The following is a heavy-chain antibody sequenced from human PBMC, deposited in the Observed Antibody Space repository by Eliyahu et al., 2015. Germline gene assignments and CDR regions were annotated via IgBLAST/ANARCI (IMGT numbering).Heavy chain of an antibody. V-gene: IGHV1-18*01. J-gene: IGHJ5*02. CDR2: ISAYNGNT. CDR1: GYTFTSYG. CDR3: ARDRYYDSSGYYYRYWFDP. D-gene: IGHD3-22*01. Sequence: QVQLVQSGAEVKKPGASVKVSCTASGYTFTSYGISWVRQAPGQGLEWMGWISAYNGNTNYAQKLQGRVTMTTDTSTSTAYMELRSLRSDDTAVYYCARDRYYDSSGYYYRYWFDPWGQGTLVTVSS.